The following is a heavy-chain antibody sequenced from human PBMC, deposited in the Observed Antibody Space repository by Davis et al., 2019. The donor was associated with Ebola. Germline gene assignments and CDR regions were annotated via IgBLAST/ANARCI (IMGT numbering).Heavy chain of an antibody. CDR3: ARDRKTTIAGRGWFDP. J-gene: IGHJ5*02. Sequence: ASVKVSCKASGYTFVNYGISWVRQAPGQGLEWMGWISAYSGKPKYAQRLQDRVTMTTDTSTSIAYMELKNLTSDDTAVYYCARDRKTTIAGRGWFDPWGQGTLVTVSS. CDR2: ISAYSGKP. D-gene: IGHD6-6*01. CDR1: GYTFVNYG. V-gene: IGHV1-18*01.